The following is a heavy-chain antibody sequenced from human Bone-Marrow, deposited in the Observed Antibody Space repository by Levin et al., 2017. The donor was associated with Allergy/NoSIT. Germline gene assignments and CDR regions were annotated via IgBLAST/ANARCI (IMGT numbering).Heavy chain of an antibody. D-gene: IGHD2-2*01. J-gene: IGHJ6*02. CDR2: ISSSSSTI. V-gene: IGHV3-48*02. CDR1: GFTFSSYS. CDR3: ARDRDIVVVPAAIYYYGMDV. Sequence: LSLTCAASGFTFSSYSMNWVRQAPGKGLEWVSYISSSSSTIYYADSVKGRFTISRDNAKNSLYLQMNSLRDEDTAVYYCARDRDIVVVPAAIYYYGMDVWGQGTTVTVSS.